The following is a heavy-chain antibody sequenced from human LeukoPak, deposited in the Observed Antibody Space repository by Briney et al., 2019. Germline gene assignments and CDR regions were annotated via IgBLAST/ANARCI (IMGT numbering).Heavy chain of an antibody. J-gene: IGHJ4*02. V-gene: IGHV1-69*01. CDR2: IIPIFGTA. CDR3: ARWKTSEGSYYDFWSGYLDY. D-gene: IGHD3-3*01. Sequence: SVKVSCKASGGTFSSYAISWVRQAPGQGLEWMGGIIPIFGTANYAQKFQGRVTITADESTSTAYMELSSLRSEDTAVYHCARWKTSEGSYYDFWSGYLDYWGQGTLVTVSS. CDR1: GGTFSSYA.